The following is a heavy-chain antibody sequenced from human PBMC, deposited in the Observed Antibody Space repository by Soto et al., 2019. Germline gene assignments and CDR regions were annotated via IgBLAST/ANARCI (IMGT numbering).Heavy chain of an antibody. D-gene: IGHD3-10*01. Sequence: QVQLQQWGAGLLKPSETLSLTCAVYGGSFSGYYWTWIRQPPGTVLEWIGEINHSGSTNYNPSLMSRVTISLDKSKNQFSVKLTSVTAADTAVYYCERDKITCVFAYWGQGTLVTVSS. CDR2: INHSGST. J-gene: IGHJ4*02. V-gene: IGHV4-34*01. CDR3: ERDKITCVFAY. CDR1: GGSFSGYY.